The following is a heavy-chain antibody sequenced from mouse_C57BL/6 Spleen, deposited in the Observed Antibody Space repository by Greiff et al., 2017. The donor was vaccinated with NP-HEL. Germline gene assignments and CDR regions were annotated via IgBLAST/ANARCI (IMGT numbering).Heavy chain of an antibody. V-gene: IGHV6-6*01. J-gene: IGHJ2*01. CDR3: TSTGTYYYFDY. CDR1: GFTFSDAW. Sequence: EVQLVESGGGLVQPGGSMKLSCAASGFTFSDAWMDWVRQSPEKGLEWVAEIRNKANNHATYYAESVKGRFTISRDDSKSSVYLQMNSLRAEDTGIYYCTSTGTYYYFDYWGQGTTLTVSS. CDR2: IRNKANNHAT. D-gene: IGHD4-1*02.